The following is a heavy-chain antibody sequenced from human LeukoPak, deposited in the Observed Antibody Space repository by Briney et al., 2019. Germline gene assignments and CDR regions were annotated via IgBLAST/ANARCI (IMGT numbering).Heavy chain of an antibody. J-gene: IGHJ6*03. D-gene: IGHD3-10*01. CDR1: GYTFTSYD. V-gene: IGHV1-8*03. CDR2: MNPNSGNT. Sequence: ASVKVSCTASGYTFTSYDINWVRQATGQRLEWMGWMNPNSGNTGYAQKFQGRVTITRNTSISTAYMELSSLRSEDTAVYYCASSYGSGRPYYMDVWGKGTTVTVSS. CDR3: ASSYGSGRPYYMDV.